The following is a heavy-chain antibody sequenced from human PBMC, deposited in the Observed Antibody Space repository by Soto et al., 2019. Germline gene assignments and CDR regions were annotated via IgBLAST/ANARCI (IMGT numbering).Heavy chain of an antibody. CDR1: GGSVSIGSYY. CDR2: IYYSGST. Sequence: SETLSLICTVSGGSVSIGSYYLSWIRQPPGKGLEWIGYIYYSGSTNYNPTLKSRVTISVDTSKNQCSLKLSSVTAADTAVYYCARVGEVGEPQHWGQGTLVTVSS. D-gene: IGHD1-26*01. CDR3: ARVGEVGEPQH. V-gene: IGHV4-61*01. J-gene: IGHJ1*01.